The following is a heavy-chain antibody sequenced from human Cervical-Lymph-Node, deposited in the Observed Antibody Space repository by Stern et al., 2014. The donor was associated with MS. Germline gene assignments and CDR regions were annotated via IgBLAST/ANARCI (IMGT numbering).Heavy chain of an antibody. CDR2: INPNSGTT. CDR1: GFSFTTHY. D-gene: IGHD1-1*01. Sequence: QVQLMQSGAEVKKPGASVNVSCEASGFSFTTHYMHWIRQAPGEGLGWVGMINPNSGTTSYARQFQGRVIITRDTSTSTIYMELTGLRSEDTALYFCTRVQRERRALDHFDPWGQGTLVTVSS. V-gene: IGHV1-46*03. CDR3: TRVQRERRALDHFDP. J-gene: IGHJ5*02.